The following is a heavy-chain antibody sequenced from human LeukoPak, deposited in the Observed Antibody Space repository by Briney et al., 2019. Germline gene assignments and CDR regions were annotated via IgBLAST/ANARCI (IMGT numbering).Heavy chain of an antibody. CDR1: GFTFSSYS. CDR3: ARDKLLWFGELLPDYYYYGMDV. Sequence: PGGSLRLSCAASGFTFSSYSMNWVRQAPGKGLEWVSSISSSSSYIYYADSVKGRFTISRDNAKNSLYLQMNSLRAEDTAVYYCARDKLLWFGELLPDYYYYGMDVWGQGTTVTVSS. D-gene: IGHD3-10*01. V-gene: IGHV3-21*01. J-gene: IGHJ6*02. CDR2: ISSSSSYI.